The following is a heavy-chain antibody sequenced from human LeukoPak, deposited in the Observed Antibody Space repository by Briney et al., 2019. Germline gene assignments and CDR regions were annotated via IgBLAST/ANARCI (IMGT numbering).Heavy chain of an antibody. CDR2: MYSSGST. V-gene: IGHV4-39*07. CDR3: ARGYWFYFDY. CDR1: GGSISSYY. J-gene: IGHJ4*02. Sequence: SETLSLTCTVSGGSISSYYWGWIRQPPGKGLEWIGSMYSSGSTYYNPSLKSRVTISVDTSKNQFSLKVTSVTAADTAVYYCARGYWFYFDYWGQGTLVTVSS. D-gene: IGHD2-8*02.